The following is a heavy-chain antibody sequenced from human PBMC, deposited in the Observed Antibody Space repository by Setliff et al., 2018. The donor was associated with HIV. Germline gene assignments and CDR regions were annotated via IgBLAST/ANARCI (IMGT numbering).Heavy chain of an antibody. CDR2: MNPNSDNS. D-gene: IGHD3-10*01. J-gene: IGHJ3*02. V-gene: IGHV1-8*02. CDR3: TRIRAMVRGVTSYDAFDI. Sequence: ASVKVSCKASGGTFSSYAISWVRQAPGQGLEWMGWMNPNSDNSGFAQKFQGRVTMTRNSSISTAYMELSSLRFDDTAVYYCTRIRAMVRGVTSYDAFDIWGQGTKVTVSS. CDR1: GGTFSSYA.